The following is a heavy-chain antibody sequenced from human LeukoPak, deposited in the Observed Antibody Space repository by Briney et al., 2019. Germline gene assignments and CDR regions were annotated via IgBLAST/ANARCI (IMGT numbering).Heavy chain of an antibody. Sequence: GGSLRLSCVVSGFTLSGHSINWVRQAPGKGLEWVSSISSSSSYIYYADSVKGRFTISRDNAKNSLYMQMNSLRAEDTAVYYCARASFWESPINWFDPWGQGTLVTVSS. V-gene: IGHV3-21*04. CDR3: ARASFWESPINWFDP. CDR1: GFTLSGHS. CDR2: ISSSSSYI. D-gene: IGHD3-16*01. J-gene: IGHJ5*02.